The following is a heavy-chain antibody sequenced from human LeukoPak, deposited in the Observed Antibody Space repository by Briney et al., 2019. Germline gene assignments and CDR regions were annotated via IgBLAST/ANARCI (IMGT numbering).Heavy chain of an antibody. J-gene: IGHJ4*02. CDR3: ATGGWDAAGHFDY. Sequence: ASVRVSCKVSGYTLTELSMHWVRQAPGKGLEWMGGFDPEDGETIYAQKFQSRVTMTEDTSTDTAYMELSSLRSEDTAVYYCATGGWDAAGHFDYWGQGTLVTVSS. CDR1: GYTLTELS. CDR2: FDPEDGET. V-gene: IGHV1-24*01. D-gene: IGHD6-13*01.